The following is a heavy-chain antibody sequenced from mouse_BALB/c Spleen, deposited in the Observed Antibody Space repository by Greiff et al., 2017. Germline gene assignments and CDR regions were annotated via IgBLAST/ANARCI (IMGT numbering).Heavy chain of an antibody. CDR1: GYAFTNYL. V-gene: IGHV1-54*03. CDR2: INPGSGGT. Sequence: QVQLQQSGAELVRPGTSVKVSCKASGYAFTNYLIEWVKQRPGQGLEWIGVINPGSGGTNYNEKFKGKATLTADKSSSTAYMQLSSLTSDDSAVYFCAREEGPWFAYWGQGTLVTVSA. CDR3: AREEGPWFAY. J-gene: IGHJ3*01.